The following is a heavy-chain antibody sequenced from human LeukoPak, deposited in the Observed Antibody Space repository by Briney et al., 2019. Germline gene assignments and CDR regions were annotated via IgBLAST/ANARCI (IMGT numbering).Heavy chain of an antibody. J-gene: IGHJ4*02. CDR3: ARVSSGSYLYFDY. V-gene: IGHV4-59*01. D-gene: IGHD1-26*01. CDR2: SGNT. CDR1: GGSINSYY. Sequence: SETLSLTCTVSGGSINSYYWSWIRQPPGQGLEWIGYSGNTIYNPSLKSRVTISVDTSKNQFPLNLSSVTPADPAVYYCARVSSGSYLYFDYWGQGTLVTVSS.